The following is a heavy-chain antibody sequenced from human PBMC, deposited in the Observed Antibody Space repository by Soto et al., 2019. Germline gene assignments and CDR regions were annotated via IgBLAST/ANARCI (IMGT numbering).Heavy chain of an antibody. CDR3: ARFYYDSSGYLPSPYYYYYGMAF. V-gene: IGHV3-7*04. D-gene: IGHD3-22*01. J-gene: IGHJ6*02. CDR1: GFTFSSYW. CDR2: IKQDGSEK. Sequence: GGSLRLSCAASGFTFSSYWMSWVRQAPGKGLEWVANIKQDGSEKYYVDSVKGRFTISRDNAKNSLYLQMNSLRAEDTAVYYCARFYYDSSGYLPSPYYYYYGMAFRGQRTTDPGSS.